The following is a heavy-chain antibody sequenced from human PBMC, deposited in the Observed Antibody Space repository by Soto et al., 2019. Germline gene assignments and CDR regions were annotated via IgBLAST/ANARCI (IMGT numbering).Heavy chain of an antibody. CDR2: ISATGTTT. D-gene: IGHD6-13*01. V-gene: IGHV3-23*01. J-gene: IGHJ4*02. Sequence: EVQLMESGGGLVQPGGSLRLSCAASEFSFSSCALNWVRQAPGKGLEWVSAISATGTTTYYADSVKGRFTISRDNSKSSLFLQMDSLSPEDTAVYYCATYSSPFDYWGQGTLVTVSS. CDR1: EFSFSSCA. CDR3: ATYSSPFDY.